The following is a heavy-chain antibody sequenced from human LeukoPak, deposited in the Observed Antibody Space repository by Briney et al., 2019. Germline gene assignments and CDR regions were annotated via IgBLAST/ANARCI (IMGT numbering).Heavy chain of an antibody. J-gene: IGHJ5*02. CDR3: AKDSLYSSSWYGVNWLDP. Sequence: GRSLRLSCAASGFTFSSYGMHWVRQAPGKGLEWVAVISYDGSNTYYADSVKGRITISRDKSKNTLYLQMNSLRAEDTAVYYCAKDSLYSSSWYGVNWLDPWGKGTLVTVSS. CDR1: GFTFSSYG. D-gene: IGHD6-13*01. CDR2: ISYDGSNT. V-gene: IGHV3-30*18.